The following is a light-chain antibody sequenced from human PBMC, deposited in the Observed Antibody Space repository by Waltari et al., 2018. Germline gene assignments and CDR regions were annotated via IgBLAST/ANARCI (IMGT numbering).Light chain of an antibody. CDR2: GAS. Sequence: EVVMTQSPATLSLSPGERATLSCRASQSVSSFLAWYQQKPGQAPRLLIYGASTSATGIPARFSGSGSGTEVTLTISSLQSEDFAVYYCQQYNDWPPLTFGGGTKVEIK. CDR3: QQYNDWPPLT. J-gene: IGKJ4*01. V-gene: IGKV3-15*01. CDR1: QSVSSF.